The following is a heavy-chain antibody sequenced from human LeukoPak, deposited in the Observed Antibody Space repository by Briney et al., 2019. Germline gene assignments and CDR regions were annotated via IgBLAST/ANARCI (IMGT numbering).Heavy chain of an antibody. D-gene: IGHD6-13*01. J-gene: IGHJ4*02. Sequence: SETLSLTCTVSGYSISSGYYWGWIRQPPGKGLEWIGSIYHSGSTYYNPSLKSRVTISVDTSKNQFSLKLGSVTAADTAVYYCARHGSIATGAFTYWGQGTLVTVSS. CDR1: GYSISSGYY. CDR3: ARHGSIATGAFTY. V-gene: IGHV4-38-2*02. CDR2: IYHSGST.